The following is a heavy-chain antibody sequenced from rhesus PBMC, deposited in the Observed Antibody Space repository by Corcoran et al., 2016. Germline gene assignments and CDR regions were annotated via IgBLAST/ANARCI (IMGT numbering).Heavy chain of an antibody. CDR2: IYWDDDK. V-gene: IGHV2-174*01. CDR3: ARRPYCSGTYCSMGGGFDY. Sequence: QVTLKESGPALVKPTQTLTLTCTFSGFSISTSGMGLGWIRQPPGKALEWLALIYWDDDKYYSTSLKSRLTISKDTSKNQVVLTMTNMDPVDTATYYCARRPYCSGTYCSMGGGFDYWGQGVLVTVSS. D-gene: IGHD2-15*01. J-gene: IGHJ4*01. CDR1: GFSISTSGMG.